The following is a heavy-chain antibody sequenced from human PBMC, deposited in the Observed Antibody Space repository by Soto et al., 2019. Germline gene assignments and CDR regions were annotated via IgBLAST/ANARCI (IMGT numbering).Heavy chain of an antibody. CDR1: GYTFTSYA. CDR2: INAGNGNT. V-gene: IGHV1-3*01. CDR3: ARGDYYDSRGPFSDVFDV. Sequence: ASVKVSCKASGYTFTSYAMHWVRQAPGQRLEWMAWINAGNGNTKYSQKFQGRVTITRDTSTSTAYMELSSLRSEDTAVYYCARGDYYDSRGPFSDVFDVWGQGTMVTVSS. D-gene: IGHD3-22*01. J-gene: IGHJ3*01.